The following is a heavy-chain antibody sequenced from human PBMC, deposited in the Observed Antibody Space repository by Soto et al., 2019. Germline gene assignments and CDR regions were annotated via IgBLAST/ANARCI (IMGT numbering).Heavy chain of an antibody. CDR1: GGSISSYY. D-gene: IGHD1-26*01. V-gene: IGHV4-59*01. J-gene: IGHJ5*02. CDR3: AVGGGLAIPRLDP. CDR2: IYYSGST. Sequence: SETLSLTCTVPGGSISSYYWSWIRQPPGKGLEWIGYIYYSGSTNYNPSLKSRVTISVDTSKNQFSLKLSSVTASDTAVYYCAVGGGLAIPRLDPWGQGTLVTVSS.